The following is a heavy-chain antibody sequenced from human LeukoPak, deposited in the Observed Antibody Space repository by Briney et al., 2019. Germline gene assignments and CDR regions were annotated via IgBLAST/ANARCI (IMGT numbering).Heavy chain of an antibody. J-gene: IGHJ4*02. CDR1: GYTFTSYD. CDR2: MNPNSGNT. D-gene: IGHD4-17*01. V-gene: IGHV1-8*01. CDR3: ARGRTHDYGDCDLLLGY. Sequence: ASVKVSCKASGYTFTSYDINWVRQATGQGLEWMGWMNPNSGNTGYAQKFQGRVTMTRNTSISTAYMELSSLRSEDTAVYYCARGRTHDYGDCDLLLGYWGQGTLVTVSS.